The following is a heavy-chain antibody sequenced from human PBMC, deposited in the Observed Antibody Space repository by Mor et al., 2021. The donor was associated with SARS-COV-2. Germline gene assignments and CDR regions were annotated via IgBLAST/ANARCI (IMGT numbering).Heavy chain of an antibody. D-gene: IGHD4-4*01. V-gene: IGHV3-23*01. CDR3: TKDRTVSNPDSFDY. J-gene: IGHJ4*02. Sequence: LYVSASGVNTYYADSVKGRFTISRDNSKSTLYLQMNSLRAEDTAVYYCTKDRTVSNPDSFDYWGRGTLVTVSS. CDR2: VSASGVNT.